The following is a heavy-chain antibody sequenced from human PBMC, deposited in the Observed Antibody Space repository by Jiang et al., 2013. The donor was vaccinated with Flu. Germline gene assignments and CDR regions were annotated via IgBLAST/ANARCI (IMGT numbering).Heavy chain of an antibody. V-gene: IGHV3-9*01. CDR3: ARRSGSYYKSYYFDY. J-gene: IGHJ4*02. CDR1: GFGFEDFA. Sequence: GLVQPGRSLRLSCAASGFGFEDFAMHWVRQAPGKGLEWVSGISWNRGSIAYADSVKGRFTISRDNAKNSLFLQMNSLRAEDSALYYCARRSGSYYKSYYFDYWGQGTQVTVSS. CDR2: ISWNRGSI. D-gene: IGHD3-10*01.